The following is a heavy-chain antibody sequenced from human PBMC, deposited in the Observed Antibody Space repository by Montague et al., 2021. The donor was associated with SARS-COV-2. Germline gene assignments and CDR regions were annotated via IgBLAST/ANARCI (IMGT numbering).Heavy chain of an antibody. D-gene: IGHD3-3*01. CDR1: GFTFSNYA. V-gene: IGHV3-23*01. CDR2: ISGSGGST. CDR3: AKDPHYDFWSGYYLDY. Sequence: SLRLSCAAFGFTFSNYAMSWVRQAPGKGLEWVSAISGSGGSTYYADSVKGRFTISRDNSKNTLYLQMNSLRAEDTAVYYCAKDPHYDFWSGYYLDYWGQGTLVTVSS. J-gene: IGHJ4*02.